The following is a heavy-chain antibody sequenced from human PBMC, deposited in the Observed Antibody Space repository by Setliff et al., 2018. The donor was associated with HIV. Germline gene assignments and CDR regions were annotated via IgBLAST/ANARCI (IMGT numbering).Heavy chain of an antibody. CDR2: IYYSGGT. Sequence: SETLSLTCTVSGGSITSGNYFWTWIRQPAGKGLEWIGYIYYSGGTTYNPSLKSRVTISVGASKSQFSLKLRSLTAGDTAVYYCARVGYGDISGLDYWGQGTLVTVSS. CDR3: ARVGYGDISGLDY. J-gene: IGHJ4*02. D-gene: IGHD4-17*01. CDR1: GGSITSGNYF. V-gene: IGHV4-61*10.